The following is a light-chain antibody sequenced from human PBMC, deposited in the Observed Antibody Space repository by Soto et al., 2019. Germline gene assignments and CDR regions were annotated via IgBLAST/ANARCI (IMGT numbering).Light chain of an antibody. Sequence: EILMTQSPATRSVSPGERATLSCRASQSLSRNLAWYQQKPGQAPRLLIYGASTRASGIPARFSGSGSGTEFPLTTSCLQSEDFALYYCQHYNDWPPAFTCGPGTKGDL. V-gene: IGKV3-15*01. CDR1: QSLSRN. CDR2: GAS. CDR3: QHYNDWPPAFT. J-gene: IGKJ3*01.